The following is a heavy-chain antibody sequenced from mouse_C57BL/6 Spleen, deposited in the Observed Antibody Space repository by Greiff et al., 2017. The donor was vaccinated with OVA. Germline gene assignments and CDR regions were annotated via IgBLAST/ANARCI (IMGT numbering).Heavy chain of an antibody. CDR3: ARGSSGPRGLFDY. Sequence: EVKLVESEGGLVQPGSSMKLSCTASGFTFSDYYMAWVRQVPEKGLEWVANINYDGSSTYYLDSLKSRFIISRDNAKNILYLQMSSLKSEDAATYYCARGSSGPRGLFDYWGQGTTLTVSS. CDR2: INYDGSST. J-gene: IGHJ2*01. CDR1: GFTFSDYY. V-gene: IGHV5-16*01. D-gene: IGHD3-2*02.